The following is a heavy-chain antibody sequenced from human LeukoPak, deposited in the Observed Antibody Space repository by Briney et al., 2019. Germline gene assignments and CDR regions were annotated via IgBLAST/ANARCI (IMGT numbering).Heavy chain of an antibody. CDR3: AMTPASLDV. Sequence: PSETLSLTCTVSSGSISSYYWSWIRQPPGKGLEWMGYINYSGSTNYKPSLKSRVTISVDTSKNQFSLKLSSVTAADTAVYYCAMTPASLDVWGQGTTVTVSS. CDR1: SGSISSYY. J-gene: IGHJ6*02. V-gene: IGHV4-59*08. CDR2: INYSGST. D-gene: IGHD5-24*01.